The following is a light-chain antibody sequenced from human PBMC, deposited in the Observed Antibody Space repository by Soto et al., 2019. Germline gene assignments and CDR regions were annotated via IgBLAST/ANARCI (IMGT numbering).Light chain of an antibody. CDR1: SSNIGGNS. Sequence: QSVLTQPPSVSAAPGQKVTISCSGSSSNIGGNSVSWYQQLPGTAPKLLIYDDNKRPSGIPDRFSGSKSGTSATLGITGFQTGDETDYYCGSWDSSLSAYVFGTGTKSPS. CDR3: GSWDSSLSAYV. V-gene: IGLV1-51*01. J-gene: IGLJ1*01. CDR2: DDN.